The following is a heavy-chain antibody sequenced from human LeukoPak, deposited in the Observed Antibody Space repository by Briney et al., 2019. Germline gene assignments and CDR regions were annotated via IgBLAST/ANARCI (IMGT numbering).Heavy chain of an antibody. CDR2: IGNSGSPI. CDR3: ARTFDS. V-gene: IGHV3-48*03. Sequence: PGGSLRLSCAASGFTFSSYAMSWVRQAPGKGLEWVSYIGNSGSPIYYADSVKGRFTISRDNAKNSLFLQMSSLRAEDTAVYYCARTFDSWGQGTLVTVSS. J-gene: IGHJ4*02. CDR1: GFTFSSYA.